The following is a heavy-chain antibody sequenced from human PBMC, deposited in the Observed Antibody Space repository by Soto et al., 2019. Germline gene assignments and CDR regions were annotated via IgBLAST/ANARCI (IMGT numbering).Heavy chain of an antibody. Sequence: PGGSLRLSCAASGFTFSRCAMGWVLQAPWKGLEWVSAISGSGGSTYYADSVKGRFTISRDNSKNTLYLQMNSLRTEDTAVYYCGWGGPGTYFDYWGQGTLVTVSS. CDR1: GFTFSRCA. V-gene: IGHV3-23*01. J-gene: IGHJ4*02. CDR3: GWGGPGTYFDY. CDR2: ISGSGGST. D-gene: IGHD6-13*01.